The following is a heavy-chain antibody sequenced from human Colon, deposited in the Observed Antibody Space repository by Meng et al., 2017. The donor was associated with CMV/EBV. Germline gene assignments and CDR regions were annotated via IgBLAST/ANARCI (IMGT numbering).Heavy chain of an antibody. CDR1: EFIFSASH. CDR3: AREFYYGSGSYPTD. J-gene: IGHJ4*02. CDR2: MSSSGSSI. D-gene: IGHD3-10*01. V-gene: IGHV3-11*01. Sequence: ASEFIFSASHMSWIRLAPGKVLECLCYMSSSGSSIFYTDSVKGRFTISRDNAKKSLYLQMNSLRADDTAVHYCAREFYYGSGSYPTDWGQGTLVTVSS.